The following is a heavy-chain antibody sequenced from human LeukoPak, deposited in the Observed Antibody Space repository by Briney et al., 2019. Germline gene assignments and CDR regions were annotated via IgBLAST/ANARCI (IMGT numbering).Heavy chain of an antibody. CDR1: GFTFSNYA. CDR3: ARNYDFWSGYYSADIDY. J-gene: IGHJ4*02. V-gene: IGHV3-7*01. Sequence: GGSLRLSCEASGFTFSNYAMSWVRQAPGKGLEWVANIKQDGSEKYYVDSVKGRFTISRDNAKNSLNLQMNSLRAEDTAVYYCARNYDFWSGYYSADIDYWGQGTLVTVSS. CDR2: IKQDGSEK. D-gene: IGHD3-3*01.